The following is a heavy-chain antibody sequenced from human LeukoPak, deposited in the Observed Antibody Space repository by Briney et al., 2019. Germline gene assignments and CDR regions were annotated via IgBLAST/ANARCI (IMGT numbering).Heavy chain of an antibody. CDR1: GFTFSTNA. D-gene: IGHD3-10*02. J-gene: IGHJ5*02. V-gene: IGHV3-23*01. Sequence: GGTLRLSCAASGFTFSTNAMSWVRRAPGKGLEWVSAVSGSGDSTYYADSVKGRFTISRANSKNTLYLQMNSLRAEDTAVYYCAKVMLGELLYWFDPWGQGTLVPVSS. CDR2: VSGSGDST. CDR3: AKVMLGELLYWFDP.